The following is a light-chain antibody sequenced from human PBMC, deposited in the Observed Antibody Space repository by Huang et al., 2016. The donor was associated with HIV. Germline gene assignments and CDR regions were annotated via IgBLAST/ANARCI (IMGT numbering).Light chain of an antibody. CDR1: RDIGNY. V-gene: IGKV1-33*01. CDR3: QQYDGLPYT. CDR2: DAS. J-gene: IGKJ2*01. Sequence: DIQMTQSPSSLSTFIGDKVTITCQASRDIGNYRNWYQQRPGKAPKLLIYDASSLETGVTSRFSGGGSGTTFTFTITNLRPEDVATYYCQQYDGLPYTFGQGTLIEI.